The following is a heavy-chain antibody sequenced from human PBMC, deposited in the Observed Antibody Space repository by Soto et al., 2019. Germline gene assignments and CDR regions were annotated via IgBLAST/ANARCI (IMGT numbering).Heavy chain of an antibody. Sequence: QVQMQESGPGLVKPSQTLSLTCSVSGASIRSGGFYWSWLRQSPGKGLERIGHIYYTGSTFVSPSLKARLTISLDTSKNQFSLDLSSVTAADTAMYYCARIEMASIKWGRGTLVTVAS. CDR3: ARIEMASIK. CDR1: GASIRSGGFY. D-gene: IGHD5-12*01. J-gene: IGHJ4*02. CDR2: IYYTGST. V-gene: IGHV4-31*03.